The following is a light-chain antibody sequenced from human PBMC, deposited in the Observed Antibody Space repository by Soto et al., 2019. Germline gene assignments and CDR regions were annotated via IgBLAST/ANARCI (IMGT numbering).Light chain of an antibody. Sequence: DIQMTESPSSLPASLGDRVTIACRASQSISNYLNWYQLKPGKAPKLLIYAASTLQSGVPSRFSGSGSGTDFTLSINSLQPEDFATYYCQQSYSLPRTFGGGTKVDIK. V-gene: IGKV1-39*01. CDR1: QSISNY. J-gene: IGKJ4*01. CDR3: QQSYSLPRT. CDR2: AAS.